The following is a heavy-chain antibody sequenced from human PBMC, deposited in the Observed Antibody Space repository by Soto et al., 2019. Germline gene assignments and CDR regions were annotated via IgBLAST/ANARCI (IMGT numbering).Heavy chain of an antibody. CDR1: GFTFSSYS. V-gene: IGHV3-48*02. CDR2: ISSSSSTI. CDR3: ARRSGYDLRLIAFDI. D-gene: IGHD5-12*01. Sequence: GGSLRLSCAASGFTFSSYSMNWVRQAPGKGLEWVSYISSSSSTIYYADSVKGRFTISRDNAKNSLYLQMNSLRDEDTAVYYRARRSGYDLRLIAFDIWGQGTMVTVSS. J-gene: IGHJ3*02.